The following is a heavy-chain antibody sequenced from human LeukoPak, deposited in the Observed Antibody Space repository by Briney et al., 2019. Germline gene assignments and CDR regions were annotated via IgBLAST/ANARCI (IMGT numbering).Heavy chain of an antibody. J-gene: IGHJ4*02. CDR1: GGSISSYY. Sequence: SETLSLTCSVSGGSISSYYWSWIRQPAGKGLEWIGRIYTSGSINYNPSLKSRITMSVDTSKNQFSLKLSSVTAADTAVYYCAKVASGSYYNWPFDYWGQGTLVTVSS. CDR3: AKVASGSYYNWPFDY. V-gene: IGHV4-4*07. CDR2: IYTSGSI. D-gene: IGHD1-26*01.